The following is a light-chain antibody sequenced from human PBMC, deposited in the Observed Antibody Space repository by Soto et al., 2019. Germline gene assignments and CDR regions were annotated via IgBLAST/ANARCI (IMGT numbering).Light chain of an antibody. CDR2: GAS. Sequence: EIVLTQSPGTLSLSPGERATLSCRASQSVRSTYLAWYQQKPGQAPRLLIYGASNRATGIPDRFSGSGSGTDFTLTITRLEPEDYGVYHCQQYGTSPGTFGQGTKLEIK. CDR1: QSVRSTY. J-gene: IGKJ2*01. CDR3: QQYGTSPGT. V-gene: IGKV3-20*01.